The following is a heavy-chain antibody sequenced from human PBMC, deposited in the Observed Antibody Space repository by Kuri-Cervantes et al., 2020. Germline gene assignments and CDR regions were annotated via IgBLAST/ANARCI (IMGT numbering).Heavy chain of an antibody. D-gene: IGHD6-19*01. Sequence: GESLKISCAASGFTFSSYAMHWVRQAPGKGLEWVAVTSYDGSNKYYADSVKGRFTISRDNSKNTLYLQMNSLRAEDTAVYYCARDPGYSSDWYFVQIDYWGQGTLVTVSS. J-gene: IGHJ4*02. CDR1: GFTFSSYA. V-gene: IGHV3-30-3*01. CDR2: TSYDGSNK. CDR3: ARDPGYSSDWYFVQIDY.